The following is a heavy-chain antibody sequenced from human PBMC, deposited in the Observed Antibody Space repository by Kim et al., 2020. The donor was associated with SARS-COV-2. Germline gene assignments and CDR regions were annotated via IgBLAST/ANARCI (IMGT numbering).Heavy chain of an antibody. V-gene: IGHV4-39*01. CDR2: IYYSGST. D-gene: IGHD2-15*01. J-gene: IGHJ5*02. CDR3: ARLLAGLDP. CDR1: GGSISSSSYY. Sequence: SETLSLTCTVSGGSISSSSYYWGWIRQPPGKGLEWLGSIYYSGSTYYNPSLKSRVTISVDTSKNQFSLKLSSVTAADTAVYYCARLLAGLDPWGQGTLGT.